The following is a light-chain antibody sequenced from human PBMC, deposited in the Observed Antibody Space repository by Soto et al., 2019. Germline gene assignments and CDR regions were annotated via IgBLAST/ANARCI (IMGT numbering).Light chain of an antibody. Sequence: EIVMTQSPATLSVSPGERATLSCRASQSISRNLAWYQHKPGQAPRLLIYAASTRAPGLPARFSGSGSGTEFTLTISSLQSEDFAVYSCQQYNNWPLTFGQGTKVEVK. CDR1: QSISRN. CDR3: QQYNNWPLT. V-gene: IGKV3-15*01. J-gene: IGKJ1*01. CDR2: AAS.